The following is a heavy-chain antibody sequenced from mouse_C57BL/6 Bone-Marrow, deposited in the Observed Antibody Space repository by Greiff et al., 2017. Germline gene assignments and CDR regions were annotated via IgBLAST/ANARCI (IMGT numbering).Heavy chain of an antibody. Sequence: EVQLQQSGPELVKPGASVKISCKASGYSFTGYYINWVKQSPEKSLEWIGEINPSTGGTTYNQKFKAKATLTVDKSSSTAYMQLKSLTSEDSAVYYCAIRGGWLRGAMDYWGQGTSVTVSS. D-gene: IGHD2-2*01. J-gene: IGHJ4*01. V-gene: IGHV1-42*01. CDR2: INPSTGGT. CDR1: GYSFTGYY. CDR3: AIRGGWLRGAMDY.